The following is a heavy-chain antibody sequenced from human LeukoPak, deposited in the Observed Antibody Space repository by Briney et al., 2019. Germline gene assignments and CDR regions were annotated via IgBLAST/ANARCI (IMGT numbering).Heavy chain of an antibody. Sequence: GGSLRLSYAASGFTFSSYAMSWVRQAPGKGLEWVSGISGSGGSGGGTYYADSVKGRFTISRDNSKNTLYLQMNSLKTEDTAVYYCIRGRVHLDYWGQGTLVTVSS. CDR2: ISGSGGSGGGT. CDR3: IRGRVHLDY. J-gene: IGHJ4*02. CDR1: GFTFSSYA. V-gene: IGHV3-23*01. D-gene: IGHD3-3*02.